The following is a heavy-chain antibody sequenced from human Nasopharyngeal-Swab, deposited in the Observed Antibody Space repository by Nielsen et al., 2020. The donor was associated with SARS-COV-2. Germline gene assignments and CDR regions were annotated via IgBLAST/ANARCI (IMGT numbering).Heavy chain of an antibody. Sequence: GEALKISWAASGFTFDDYAMHWVRQAPGKGLEWVSSISSSSSYIYYADSVKGRFTISRDNAKNSLYLQMNSLRAEDTAVYYCAREYYWGQGTLVAVSS. V-gene: IGHV3-21*01. CDR1: GFTFDDYA. CDR3: AREYY. CDR2: ISSSSSYI. J-gene: IGHJ4*02.